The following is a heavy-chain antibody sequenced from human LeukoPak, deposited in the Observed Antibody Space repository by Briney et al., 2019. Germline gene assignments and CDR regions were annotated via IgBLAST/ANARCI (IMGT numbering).Heavy chain of an antibody. CDR1: GGSFSGYY. CDR2: INHSGST. Sequence: PSETLSLTCAVNGGSFSGYYWSWIRQPPGKGLKWIGEINHSGSTNYNPSLKSRVTISVDTSKNQFSLKLTSVTAADTAEYYCARAASIAARFDYWGQGTLVTVSS. V-gene: IGHV4-34*01. CDR3: ARAASIAARFDY. J-gene: IGHJ4*02. D-gene: IGHD6-6*01.